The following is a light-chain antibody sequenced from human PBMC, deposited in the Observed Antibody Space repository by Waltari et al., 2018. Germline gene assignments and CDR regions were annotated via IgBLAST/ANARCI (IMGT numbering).Light chain of an antibody. CDR3: CSYAGSYTVV. V-gene: IGLV2-11*01. J-gene: IGLJ2*01. CDR1: SNHAGGYNH. Sequence: QSALTQPRSVSGSPGPPVTISCTGTSNHAGGYNHVSWYQQHPGKAPKPMIYDVSKRPSGVPDRFSASKSGNTASLTISGLQAEDEADYYCCSYAGSYTVVFGGGTKLTVL. CDR2: DVS.